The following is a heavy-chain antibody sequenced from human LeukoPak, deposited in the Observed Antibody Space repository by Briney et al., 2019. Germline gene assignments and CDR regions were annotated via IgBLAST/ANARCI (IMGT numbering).Heavy chain of an antibody. CDR1: GFTFSSYW. V-gene: IGHV3-74*01. J-gene: IGHJ2*01. CDR2: INSDGSST. CDR3: ASLRQNVVVTAWNYWYFDL. D-gene: IGHD2-21*02. Sequence: GGSLRLSCAASGFTFSSYWMHWVRQAPGKGLVWVSRINSDGSSTSYADSVKGRFTISRGNAKNTLYLQMNSLRAEDTAVYYCASLRQNVVVTAWNYWYFDLWGRGTLVTVSS.